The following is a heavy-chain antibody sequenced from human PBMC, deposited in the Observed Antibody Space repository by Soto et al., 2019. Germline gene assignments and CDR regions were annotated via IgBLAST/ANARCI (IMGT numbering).Heavy chain of an antibody. V-gene: IGHV1-2*04. Sequence: QVQLVQSGAEVKKPGASVKVSCKASGHTFRGYYIHWVRQAPGQGLEWMGWINLNTGGAIYAQMFQGWVTMTRDTSIETAYMELNSLKSDDTAVYYCARDELGNSVYDAFDIWGQGTMVTVSS. CDR1: GHTFRGYY. J-gene: IGHJ3*02. CDR2: INLNTGGA. CDR3: ARDELGNSVYDAFDI. D-gene: IGHD7-27*01.